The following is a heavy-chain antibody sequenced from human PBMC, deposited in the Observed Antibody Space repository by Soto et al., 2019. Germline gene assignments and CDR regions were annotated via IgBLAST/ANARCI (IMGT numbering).Heavy chain of an antibody. V-gene: IGHV3-73*01. CDR1: GFTFSGSA. CDR3: TRSLMGASIQSY. J-gene: IGHJ4*02. CDR2: IRSKANSYAT. D-gene: IGHD1-26*01. Sequence: GGSLRLSCAASGFTFSGSAMHWVRQASGKGLEWVGRIRSKANSYATAYAASVKGRFTISRDDSKNTAYLQMNSLKTEDTAVYYCTRSLMGASIQSYWGQGTLVTVSS.